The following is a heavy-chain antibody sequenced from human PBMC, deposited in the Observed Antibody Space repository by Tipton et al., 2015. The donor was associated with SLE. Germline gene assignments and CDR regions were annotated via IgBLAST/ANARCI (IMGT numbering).Heavy chain of an antibody. Sequence: TLSLTCSVSGGSIRTYYWSWIRQPPGKGLEWIGYMYHSGITNYNPSLYSRVTISVDTSNNQFTLKMNSVTAADTAVYYCVRVGDVNVVPGRSDRHFDYWGQGILVTVSS. J-gene: IGHJ4*02. CDR3: VRVGDVNVVPGRSDRHFDY. D-gene: IGHD2-21*02. CDR2: MYHSGIT. V-gene: IGHV4-59*12. CDR1: GGSIRTYY.